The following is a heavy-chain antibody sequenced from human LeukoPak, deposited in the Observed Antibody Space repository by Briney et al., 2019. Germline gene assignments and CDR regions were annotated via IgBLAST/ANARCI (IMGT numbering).Heavy chain of an antibody. Sequence: ASVKVSCKASGYNFATYGISWVRQAPGQGLEWMGWIAPYNDNANSAQKCQGRLSMTADTSTSTASMELRSLRSDDTAVYYCTRDPRHKYGNFDNWGQGTLVTVSS. V-gene: IGHV1-18*01. CDR2: IAPYNDNA. D-gene: IGHD2/OR15-2a*01. J-gene: IGHJ4*02. CDR3: TRDPRHKYGNFDN. CDR1: GYNFATYG.